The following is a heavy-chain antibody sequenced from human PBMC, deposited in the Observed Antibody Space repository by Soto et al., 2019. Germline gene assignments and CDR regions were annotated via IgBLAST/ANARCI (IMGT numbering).Heavy chain of an antibody. D-gene: IGHD4-17*01. CDR3: AKFYYGDYSYYYYGMDV. CDR2: ISGSGDST. V-gene: IGHV3-23*01. Sequence: EVQVLESGGGLVQPGGSLRLSCAASGFTFSSYAMSWVRQAPGKGLEWVSAISGSGDSTRYADSVQGRFTISRDTSKHTLYLQMNSLTAEDTAVYYCAKFYYGDYSYYYYGMDVWGQGTTVTVSS. CDR1: GFTFSSYA. J-gene: IGHJ6*02.